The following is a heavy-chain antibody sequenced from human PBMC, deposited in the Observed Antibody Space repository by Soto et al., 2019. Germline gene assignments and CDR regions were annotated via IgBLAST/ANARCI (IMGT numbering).Heavy chain of an antibody. J-gene: IGHJ4*02. CDR3: ASKIFGTTYFDY. CDR1: GLTFSTYE. CDR2: IRGGGSPI. Sequence: AGGSLRLSCAASGLTFSTYEMNWVRQAPGKGLEWVSYIRGGGSPILYADSVKGRFTISRYNAKNSLYLQMNSLRAEDTAIYYCASKIFGTTYFDYWGQGALVPVSP. D-gene: IGHD1-7*01. V-gene: IGHV3-48*03.